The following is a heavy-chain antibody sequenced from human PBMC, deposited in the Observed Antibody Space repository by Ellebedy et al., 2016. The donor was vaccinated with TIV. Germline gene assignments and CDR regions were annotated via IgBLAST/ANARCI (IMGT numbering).Heavy chain of an antibody. CDR2: IKIDGSIT. D-gene: IGHD2-2*01. Sequence: PGGSLRLSCAASGFTFSTYWMHWVRQAPGKGLEWVSRIKIDGSITTYADSVKGRLTISRDNAKNTLYLQMNSLRADDTAVYYCARQGRGSSTPLDYWGQGTLVTVSP. CDR3: ARQGRGSSTPLDY. J-gene: IGHJ4*02. V-gene: IGHV3-74*01. CDR1: GFTFSTYW.